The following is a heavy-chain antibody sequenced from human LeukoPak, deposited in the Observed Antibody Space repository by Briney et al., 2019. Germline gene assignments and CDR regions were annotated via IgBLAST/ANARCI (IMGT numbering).Heavy chain of an antibody. V-gene: IGHV1-46*01. CDR1: GYTFTSYY. CDR3: ARDLAGYCSSTSCYEAGYYYYMDV. J-gene: IGHJ6*03. CDR2: INPSGGST. Sequence: ASVKVSCKASGYTFTSYYIHWVRQAPGQGLEWMGIINPSGGSTSYAQKFQGRVTMTRDTSISTAYMELSRLRSDDTAVYYCARDLAGYCSSTSCYEAGYYYYMDVWGKGTTVTVSS. D-gene: IGHD2-2*01.